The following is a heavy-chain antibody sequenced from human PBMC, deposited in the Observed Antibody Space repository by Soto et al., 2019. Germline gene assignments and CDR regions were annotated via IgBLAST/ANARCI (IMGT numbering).Heavy chain of an antibody. V-gene: IGHV3-21*01. CDR2: ISSSSSYI. CDR1: GFTFSSYS. D-gene: IGHD6-13*01. J-gene: IGHJ5*02. CDR3: AREGSSWYNWFDP. Sequence: LRLSCAASGFTFSSYSMNWVRQAPGKGLEWVSSISSSSSYIYYADSVKGRFTISRDNAKNSLYLQMNSLRAEDTAVYYCAREGSSWYNWFDPWGQGTLVTVSS.